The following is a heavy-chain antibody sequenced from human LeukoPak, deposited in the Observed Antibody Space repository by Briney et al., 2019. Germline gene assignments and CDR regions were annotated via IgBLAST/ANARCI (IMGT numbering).Heavy chain of an antibody. D-gene: IGHD5-24*01. CDR2: ISGSASST. CDR3: AMKAVPRPRLHDAFDF. CDR1: GFTFSNYA. J-gene: IGHJ3*01. Sequence: GGSLRLSCAASGFTFSNYAMSWVRQAPGKGLEWVSAISGSASSTYHADSVKGRFTISRDNSMNTLYLQMNSLRADDTAVYYCAMKAVPRPRLHDAFDFWGQGTVVSVSS. V-gene: IGHV3-23*01.